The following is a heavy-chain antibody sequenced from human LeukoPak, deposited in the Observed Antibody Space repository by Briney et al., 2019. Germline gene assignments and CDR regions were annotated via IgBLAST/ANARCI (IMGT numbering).Heavy chain of an antibody. CDR1: GGSISNTAYY. CDR3: ARHGCSSTSCLDY. D-gene: IGHD2-2*01. V-gene: IGHV4-39*01. CDR2: MYYRGIT. Sequence: PSETLSLTCTVSGGSISNTAYYWGWIRPPPGKGLEWIGNMYYRGITYYNPSLKSRVTISADPSKNQFSLKLSSVTAADTAVYYCARHGCSSTSCLDYWGQGTLVTVSS. J-gene: IGHJ4*02.